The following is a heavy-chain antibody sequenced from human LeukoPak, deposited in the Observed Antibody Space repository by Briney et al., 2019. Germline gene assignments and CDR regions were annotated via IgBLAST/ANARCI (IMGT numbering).Heavy chain of an antibody. CDR2: IKPNSGGT. J-gene: IGHJ5*02. V-gene: IGHV1-2*02. Sequence: ASVKVSCKASGYTFTGYYIHWVRQAPGQGLEWRGWIKPNSGGTNYAQKFQGRVTMTRDTSISTAYMELSRLRSDDTAVYYCARTDYPNWFDPWGQGALVTVSS. D-gene: IGHD4-11*01. CDR3: ARTDYPNWFDP. CDR1: GYTFTGYY.